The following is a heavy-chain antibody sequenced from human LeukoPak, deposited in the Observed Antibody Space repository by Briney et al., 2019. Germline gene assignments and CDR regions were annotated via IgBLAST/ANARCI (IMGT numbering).Heavy chain of an antibody. V-gene: IGHV3-7*01. CDR3: ARSARTFDY. J-gene: IGHJ4*02. Sequence: PGGSLRLSCAASGFTFSNYWMSWVRQAPGKGLEWVANIKQDGGEAYNVDSVKGRFTISRDNAKNSLSLQMHSLRAEDTAVYYCARSARTFDYWGQGTLVTVSS. CDR1: GFTFSNYW. CDR2: IKQDGGEA. D-gene: IGHD6-25*01.